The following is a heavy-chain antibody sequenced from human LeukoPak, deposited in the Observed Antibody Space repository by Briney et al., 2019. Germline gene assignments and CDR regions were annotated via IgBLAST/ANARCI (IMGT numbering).Heavy chain of an antibody. CDR2: INSDGSTA. Sequence: PGGSLRLSCAAAGFTFSTYWMHWVRHVGGKGLVWVSRINSDGSTAEYADAVKGRFTISRDNAKNTLYLEMNSLRAEDTAVYYCARVNCGGDCYYFNYWGQGTLVTVSS. J-gene: IGHJ4*02. V-gene: IGHV3-74*03. CDR1: GFTFSTYW. D-gene: IGHD2-21*02. CDR3: ARVNCGGDCYYFNY.